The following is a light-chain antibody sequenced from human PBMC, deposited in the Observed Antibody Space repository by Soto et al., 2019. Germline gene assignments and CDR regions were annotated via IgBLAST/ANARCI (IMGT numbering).Light chain of an antibody. CDR1: SSNIGAGFD. Sequence: QAVVTQPPSVSGAPGQRVTISCTGSSSNIGAGFDVSWYQQLPGTAPKLLIYTNTNRPSGVPDRFSGSKSGTSASLAITGLQAEDEADYYCQSYDSSLSGSWVFGGGTKLTVL. CDR2: TNT. J-gene: IGLJ3*02. V-gene: IGLV1-40*01. CDR3: QSYDSSLSGSWV.